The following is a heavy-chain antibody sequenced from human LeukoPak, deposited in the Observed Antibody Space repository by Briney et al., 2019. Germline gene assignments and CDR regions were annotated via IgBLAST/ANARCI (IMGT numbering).Heavy chain of an antibody. CDR2: ISNDGGGT. V-gene: IGHV3-23*01. D-gene: IGHD3-22*01. Sequence: GGSLRLSCAASGFIFNNYGLVWVCQAPGKGLEWVSAISNDGGGTTYADFVKGRFSVSRDNSKNTLFLKMNSLRAEDTALYYCAKGSSGYFFDLWGQGTLVTVSS. CDR3: AKGSSGYFFDL. J-gene: IGHJ4*02. CDR1: GFIFNNYG.